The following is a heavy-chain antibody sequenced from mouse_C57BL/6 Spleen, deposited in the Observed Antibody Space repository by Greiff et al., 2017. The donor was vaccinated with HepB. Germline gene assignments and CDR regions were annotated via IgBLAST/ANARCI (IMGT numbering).Heavy chain of an antibody. CDR2: INYDGSST. Sequence: EVKVVESEGGLVQPGSSMKLSCTASGFTFSDYYMAWVRQVPEKGLEWVANINYDGSSTYYLDSLKSRFIISRDNAKNILYLQMSSLKSEDTATYYCARVVVESGYFDVWGTGTTVTVSS. CDR3: ARVVVESGYFDV. CDR1: GFTFSDYY. J-gene: IGHJ1*03. D-gene: IGHD1-1*01. V-gene: IGHV5-16*01.